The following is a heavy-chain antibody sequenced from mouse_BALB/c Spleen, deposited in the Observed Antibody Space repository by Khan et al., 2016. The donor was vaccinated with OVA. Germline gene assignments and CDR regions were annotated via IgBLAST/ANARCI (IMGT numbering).Heavy chain of an antibody. D-gene: IGHD1-3*01. CDR2: FAPANDNA. J-gene: IGHJ1*01. CDR3: ARTCKDPRGLEG. CDR1: GFNIKDTY. Sequence: EVQLQQSGAELVKPGASVKLSCTASGFNIKDTYLHGVKQRPEQGLEWFGRFAPANDNAQYDPTFQGKATFTSNTPSNTSYLQLHSLTSKATPVYCCARTCKDPRGLEGWGAGTTGTVSS. V-gene: IGHV14-3*02.